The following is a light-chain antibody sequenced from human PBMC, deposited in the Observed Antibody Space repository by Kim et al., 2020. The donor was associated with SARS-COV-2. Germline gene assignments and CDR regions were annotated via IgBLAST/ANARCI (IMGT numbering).Light chain of an antibody. CDR2: QDN. CDR3: QAWDRETAI. CDR1: QLGDKF. J-gene: IGLJ2*01. Sequence: SYELTQPPSVSVSAGQTATITCSGEQLGDKFVSWYQQKSGQSPVLVMYQDNKRPSGIPERFFGSNSGDAATLTISGTQALDEGDYSCQAWDRETAIFGGGTQLTVL. V-gene: IGLV3-1*01.